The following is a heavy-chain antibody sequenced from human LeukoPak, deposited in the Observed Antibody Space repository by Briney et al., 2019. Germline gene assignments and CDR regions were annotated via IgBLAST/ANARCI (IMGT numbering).Heavy chain of an antibody. J-gene: IGHJ4*02. CDR1: GGSISTNY. Sequence: KSSETLSLTCSVSGGSISTNYWSWIRQPAGKGLEWIGRIYNTGNTNYSPSLESRVTMSADTSKNQFSLRLSSVTAADTAVYYCARGSFDGSGYYVFDYWGQGSLVTVSS. V-gene: IGHV4-4*07. CDR3: ARGSFDGSGYYVFDY. D-gene: IGHD3-22*01. CDR2: IYNTGNT.